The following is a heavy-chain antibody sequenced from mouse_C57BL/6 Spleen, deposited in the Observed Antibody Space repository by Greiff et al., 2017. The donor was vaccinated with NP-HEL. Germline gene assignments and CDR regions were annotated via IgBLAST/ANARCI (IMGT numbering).Heavy chain of an antibody. Sequence: EVKLMESGGGLVQPGGSLSLSCAASGFTFTDYYMSWVRQPPGKALEWLGFIRNKANGYTTEYSASVKGRFTISRDNSQSILYLQMNALRAEDSATYYCARSLSITTAGGWYFDVWGTGTTVTVSS. CDR1: GFTFTDYY. J-gene: IGHJ1*03. CDR3: ARSLSITTAGGWYFDV. V-gene: IGHV7-3*01. CDR2: IRNKANGYTT. D-gene: IGHD1-1*01.